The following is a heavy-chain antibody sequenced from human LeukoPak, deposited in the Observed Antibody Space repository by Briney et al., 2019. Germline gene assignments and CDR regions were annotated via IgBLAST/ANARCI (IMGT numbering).Heavy chain of an antibody. CDR2: IGWTSTAI. D-gene: IGHD2-2*01. V-gene: IGHV3-48*02. CDR3: ARDYAYAFDI. CDR1: GXTFSDYS. Sequence: PGGSLRLSCAASGXTFSDYSMNWLRQAPGKGLEWISYIGWTSTAIQYADSVKGRFTISRDNAKNSLYLQMNNLRDEDAAIYYCARDYAYAFDIWGQGTMVTVSS. J-gene: IGHJ3*02.